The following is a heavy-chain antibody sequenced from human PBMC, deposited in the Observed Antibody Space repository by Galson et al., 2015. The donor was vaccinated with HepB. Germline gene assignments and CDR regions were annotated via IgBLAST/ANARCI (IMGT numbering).Heavy chain of an antibody. D-gene: IGHD1-1*01. Sequence: SLRLSCAASGLTFSSYAMHWVRQAPGKGLEYVSAISSNGGSTYYADSVKGRFTISRDNSKNTLYLQMSSLRAEDTAVYYCVKDRGILETYAFDIWGQGTMVTVSS. J-gene: IGHJ3*02. CDR1: GLTFSSYA. CDR2: ISSNGGST. V-gene: IGHV3-64D*06. CDR3: VKDRGILETYAFDI.